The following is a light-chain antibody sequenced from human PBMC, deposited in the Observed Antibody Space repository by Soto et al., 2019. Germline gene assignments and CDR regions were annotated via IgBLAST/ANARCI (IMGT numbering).Light chain of an antibody. CDR2: RNN. V-gene: IGLV1-47*01. CDR3: AAWDDSLGGWL. J-gene: IGLJ7*01. CDR1: SSNIGSNY. Sequence: QSVLTQPPSASGTPGQRVTISCSGSSSNIGSNYVYWYQQLPGTAPKLLIYRNNQRPSGVPDRYSGSKSGTSASLPISGLRSGDEPDYYFAAWDDSLGGWLFGGGTQLTVL.